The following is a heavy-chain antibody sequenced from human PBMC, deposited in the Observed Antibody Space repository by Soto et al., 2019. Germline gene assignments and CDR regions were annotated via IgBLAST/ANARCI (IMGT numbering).Heavy chain of an antibody. Sequence: PSETLSLTCAVYGGSFSGYYWSWIRQPPGKGLEWIGEINHSGSTNYNPSLKSRVTISVDTSKNQFSLKLSSVTAADTAVYYCASLLPNRDEYSSFSGMDVWGQGTTVTVSS. CDR3: ASLLPNRDEYSSFSGMDV. D-gene: IGHD6-6*01. CDR1: GGSFSGYY. V-gene: IGHV4-34*01. J-gene: IGHJ6*02. CDR2: INHSGST.